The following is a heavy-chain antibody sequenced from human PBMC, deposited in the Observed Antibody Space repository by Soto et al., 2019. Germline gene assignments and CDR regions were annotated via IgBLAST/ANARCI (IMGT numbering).Heavy chain of an antibody. CDR2: IYISGST. V-gene: IGHV4-4*07. CDR3: ARAPSSGWFYFDY. CDR1: GDSISGYY. D-gene: IGHD6-19*01. Sequence: SETLSLTCSVSGDSISGYYWNWIRQPAGKGLEWIGRIYISGSTNYNPSLKSRVTMSLDTSKNQLSLKLNSVTAADTAVYYCARAPSSGWFYFDYWGQGALVTVSS. J-gene: IGHJ4*02.